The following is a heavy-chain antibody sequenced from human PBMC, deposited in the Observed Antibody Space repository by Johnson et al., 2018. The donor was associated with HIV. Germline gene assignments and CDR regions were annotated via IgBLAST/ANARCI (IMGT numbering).Heavy chain of an antibody. Sequence: QVQLVESGGGVVRPGGSLRLSCAASGFTFSSNPMHWVRQAPGKGLEWVAVMSFDGNNKYYADSVKGRFTISRDTSKNTLYLQMNSLRAEDTAVYYCARDIIAGVKGDSLIWGQGTMVTVSS. CDR3: ARDIIAGVKGDSLI. CDR2: MSFDGNNK. J-gene: IGHJ3*02. V-gene: IGHV3-30-3*01. CDR1: GFTFSSNP. D-gene: IGHD3-10*01.